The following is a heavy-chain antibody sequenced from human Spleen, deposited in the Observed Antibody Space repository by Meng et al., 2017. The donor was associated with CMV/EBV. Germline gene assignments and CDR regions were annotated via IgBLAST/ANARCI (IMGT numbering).Heavy chain of an antibody. J-gene: IGHJ6*02. Sequence: GESLKISCAASGFNFKNYWMHWVRQAPGKGLVWVSRISDEGSTSYAGPVKGRFTISRDNAKNTLFVQMNSLRVEDTAVYYCVRDRGGNLVDVWGQGTTVTVSS. CDR3: VRDRGGNLVDV. V-gene: IGHV3-74*01. D-gene: IGHD2-15*01. CDR2: ISDEGST. CDR1: GFNFKNYW.